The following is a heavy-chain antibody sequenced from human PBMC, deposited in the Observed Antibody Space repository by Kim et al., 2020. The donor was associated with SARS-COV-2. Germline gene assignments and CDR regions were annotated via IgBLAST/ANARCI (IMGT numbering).Heavy chain of an antibody. Sequence: ASVKVSCKASGYTFTSYAMNWVRQAPGQGLEWMGWINTNTGNPTYAQGFTGRFVFSLDTSVSTAYLQISSLKAEDTAVYYCARGGGYCSSTSCPIRPPYYYGMDVWGQGTTVTVSS. CDR1: GYTFTSYA. CDR3: ARGGGYCSSTSCPIRPPYYYGMDV. J-gene: IGHJ6*02. D-gene: IGHD2-2*03. CDR2: INTNTGNP. V-gene: IGHV7-4-1*02.